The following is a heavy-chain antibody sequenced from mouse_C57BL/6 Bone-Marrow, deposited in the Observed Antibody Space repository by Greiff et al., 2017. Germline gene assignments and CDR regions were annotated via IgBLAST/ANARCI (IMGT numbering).Heavy chain of an antibody. D-gene: IGHD2-3*01. CDR1: GYTFTSYW. CDR3: ARGWLLPWFAY. V-gene: IGHV1-64*01. CDR2: IHPNSGST. J-gene: IGHJ3*01. Sequence: VQLQQPGAELVKPGASVKLSCKASGYTFTSYWMHWVKQRPGQGLEWIGMIHPNSGSTNYHEKFKSKATLTVDKSSSTAYMQLSSLTSEDSAVYYWARGWLLPWFAYWGQGTLVTVSA.